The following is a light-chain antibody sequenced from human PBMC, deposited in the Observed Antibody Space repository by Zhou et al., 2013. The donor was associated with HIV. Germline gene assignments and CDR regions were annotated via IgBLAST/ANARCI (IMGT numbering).Light chain of an antibody. CDR3: QQRSNWPLT. CDR2: DAS. V-gene: IGKV3-11*01. Sequence: ETVMTQSPATLSVSPGARATLSCRASQSVSSNLAWYQQKPGQAPRLLIYDASNRATGIPARFSGSGSGTDFTLTISSLEPEDFAVYYCQQRSNWPLTFGGGTKVEIK. J-gene: IGKJ4*01. CDR1: QSVSSN.